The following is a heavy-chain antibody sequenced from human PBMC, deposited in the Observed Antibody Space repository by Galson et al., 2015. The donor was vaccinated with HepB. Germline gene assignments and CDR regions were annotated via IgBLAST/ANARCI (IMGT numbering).Heavy chain of an antibody. CDR3: AKGHKESVRYGDAPVLGR. V-gene: IGHV3-30-3*01. CDR1: GFTFSSYA. J-gene: IGHJ4*02. D-gene: IGHD2-8*02. Sequence: LRLSCAASGFTFSSYAMHWVRQAPGKGLEWVAVISYDGSIKYYADSVKGRFTISRDNSKNTLYLQMNSLRAEDTAVYYCAKGHKESVRYGDAPVLGRGGQGGLVAGAS. CDR2: ISYDGSIK.